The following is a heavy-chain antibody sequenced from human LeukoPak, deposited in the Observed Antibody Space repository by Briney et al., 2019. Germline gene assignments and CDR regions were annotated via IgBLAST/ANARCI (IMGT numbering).Heavy chain of an antibody. Sequence: SVKVSCKASGGTFSSYAISRVRQAPGQGLEWMGGIIPIFGTANYAQKFQGRVTITADKSTSTAYMELSSLRSEDTAVYYCARAPAAGTDHFDYWGQGTLVTVSS. CDR1: GGTFSSYA. V-gene: IGHV1-69*06. CDR2: IIPIFGTA. J-gene: IGHJ4*02. CDR3: ARAPAAGTDHFDY. D-gene: IGHD6-13*01.